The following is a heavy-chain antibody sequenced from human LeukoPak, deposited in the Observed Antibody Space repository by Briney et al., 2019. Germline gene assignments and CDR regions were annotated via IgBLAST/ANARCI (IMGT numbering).Heavy chain of an antibody. V-gene: IGHV3-48*03. Sequence: GGSLRLSCAASGFTFSSYEMTWVRQAPGKGLEWVSYINSGGSTKYYADSVKGRFTISRDNAKNSLYLQMNSPRAEDTAVYYCARVVPYYDFWSGYPDYWGQGTLVTVSS. CDR3: ARVVPYYDFWSGYPDY. CDR2: INSGGSTK. CDR1: GFTFSSYE. D-gene: IGHD3-3*01. J-gene: IGHJ4*02.